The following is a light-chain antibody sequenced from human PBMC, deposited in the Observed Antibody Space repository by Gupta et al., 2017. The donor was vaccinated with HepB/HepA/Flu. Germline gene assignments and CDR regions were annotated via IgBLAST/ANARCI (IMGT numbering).Light chain of an antibody. CDR1: SSNIGAGYD. CDR3: QSYDSSLLHV. CDR2: GNS. V-gene: IGLV1-40*01. J-gene: IGLJ1*01. Sequence: QSVLTQPPSVSGAPGQRVTISCTGSSSNIGAGYDVHWYQQLPGTAPKLLIYGNSKRPSGVPDRFSGSKSGTSASLAITGLQAEDEADYYCQSYDSSLLHVFGTGTKVTVL.